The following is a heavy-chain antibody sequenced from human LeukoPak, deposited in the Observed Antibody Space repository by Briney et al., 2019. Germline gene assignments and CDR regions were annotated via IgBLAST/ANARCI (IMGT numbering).Heavy chain of an antibody. CDR3: ARHDESGSYGDPYYFDY. V-gene: IGHV5-51*01. Sequence: GESLKISCKGSGYSFTSYWIGWVRQMPGKGLEWMGIIYPGGSDTRYSPSFQGQVTISADKSISTAYLQWSSLKASDTAMYYCARHDESGSYGDPYYFDYWGQGTLVTVSS. D-gene: IGHD5-18*01. J-gene: IGHJ4*02. CDR2: IYPGGSDT. CDR1: GYSFTSYW.